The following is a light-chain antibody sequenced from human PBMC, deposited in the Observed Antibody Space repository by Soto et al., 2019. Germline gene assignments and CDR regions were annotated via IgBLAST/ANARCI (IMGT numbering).Light chain of an antibody. CDR2: AAS. CDR1: QSISSY. Sequence: DIQMTQSPSSLSASVGDRVTITCRASQSISSYLNWYQQKPGKAPKLLIYAASSLQSGVPSRFSGSRSGTDFTLTISSLQPEDFATYYCQQSYSTLITFGQGTRLEMK. V-gene: IGKV1-39*01. CDR3: QQSYSTLIT. J-gene: IGKJ5*01.